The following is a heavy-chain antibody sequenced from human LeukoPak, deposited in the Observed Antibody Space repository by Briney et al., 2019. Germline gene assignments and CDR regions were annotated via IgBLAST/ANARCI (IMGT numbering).Heavy chain of an antibody. V-gene: IGHV4-38-2*01. CDR3: ARHYNNWDTPVYFDY. CDR2: IYHSGST. Sequence: SETLSLTCAVSGYSISSGYYCGWIRQPPGKGLEWIGSIYHSGSTYYNPSLKSRVTISVDTSKNQFSLKLSSVTAADTAVYYCARHYNNWDTPVYFDYWGQGTLVTVSS. D-gene: IGHD1-20*01. CDR1: GYSISSGYY. J-gene: IGHJ4*02.